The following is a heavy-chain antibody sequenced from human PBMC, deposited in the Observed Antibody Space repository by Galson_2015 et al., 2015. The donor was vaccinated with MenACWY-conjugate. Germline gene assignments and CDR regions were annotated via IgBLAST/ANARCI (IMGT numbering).Heavy chain of an antibody. CDR1: GASITSNY. CDR3: ARGVNLASMAGY. D-gene: IGHD3-3*02. V-gene: IGHV4-59*01. Sequence: SETLSLTCTVFGASITSNYWSWFRQPPGKGLEWIGYMYYSGSANYNPSLKSRVTISVDTSKNQFSLTMTSVTAADTAVYYCARGVNLASMAGYWGQGTLVTVSS. J-gene: IGHJ4*02. CDR2: MYYSGSA.